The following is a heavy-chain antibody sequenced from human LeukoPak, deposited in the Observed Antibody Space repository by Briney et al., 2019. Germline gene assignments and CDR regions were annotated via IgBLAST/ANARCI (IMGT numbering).Heavy chain of an antibody. Sequence: PGGSLRLSCEASGFTFRSYAMHWVRQAPGKGLEWVAVTSYDGSNKYYTDSVMGRFTISRDNSKNTLSLQMNSLRVEDTAVYYCARVRKEWELPLGYWGQGTLVTVSS. V-gene: IGHV3-30*04. CDR2: TSYDGSNK. J-gene: IGHJ4*02. CDR1: GFTFRSYA. CDR3: ARVRKEWELPLGY. D-gene: IGHD1-26*01.